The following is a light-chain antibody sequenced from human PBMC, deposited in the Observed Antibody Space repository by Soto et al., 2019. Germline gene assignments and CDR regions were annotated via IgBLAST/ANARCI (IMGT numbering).Light chain of an antibody. Sequence: QSALTQPASVSGSPGQSITISCTGTSSDFGNYNLVSWYQQHPGKVPKLILFEVNKRPSGVSGRFSGSKSGNTASLTLSGLHSEDEADYSCCSFTSSNTHVFGTGTKVTVL. V-gene: IGLV2-23*02. CDR3: CSFTSSNTHV. CDR1: SSDFGNYNL. J-gene: IGLJ1*01. CDR2: EVN.